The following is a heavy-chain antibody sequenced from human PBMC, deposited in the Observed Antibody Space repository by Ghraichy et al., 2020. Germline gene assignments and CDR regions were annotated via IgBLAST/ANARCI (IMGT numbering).Heavy chain of an antibody. CDR3: ARGLPPRPGDQATIAAAGMAENYYYMDV. V-gene: IGHV1-2*06. Sequence: ASVKVSCKASGYTFTGYYMHWVRQAPGQGLEWMGRINPNSGGTNYAQKFQGRVTMTRDTSISTAYMELSRLRSDDTAVYYCARGLPPRPGDQATIAAAGMAENYYYMDVWGKGTTVTVSS. CDR2: INPNSGGT. J-gene: IGHJ6*03. D-gene: IGHD6-13*01. CDR1: GYTFTGYY.